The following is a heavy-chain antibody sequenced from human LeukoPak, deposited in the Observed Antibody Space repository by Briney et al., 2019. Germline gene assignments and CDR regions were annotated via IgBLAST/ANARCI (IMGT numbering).Heavy chain of an antibody. CDR3: AKDPRVVPASSGNY. V-gene: IGHV3-30*02. CDR1: GFTFSSYG. CDR2: IRYDGSNK. Sequence: GGSLRLSCAASGFTFSSYGMHWVRQAPGKGLEWVAFIRYDGSNKYYADSVKGRFTISRDNSKNTLYLQTNSLRAEDTAVYYCAKDPRVVPASSGNYWGQGTLVTVSS. J-gene: IGHJ4*02. D-gene: IGHD2-2*01.